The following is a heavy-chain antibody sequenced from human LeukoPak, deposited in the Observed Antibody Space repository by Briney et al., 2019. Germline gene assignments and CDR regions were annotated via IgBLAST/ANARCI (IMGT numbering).Heavy chain of an antibody. CDR3: ARDGTPEYDHIWGRPQLY. Sequence: ASVMVSCKASGYTFTRYYLHWVRQAPGQGLEWMGIINPSGGSTRYAQKFQGRVTMTRDTSTSTVYMELKSLRSEDTAIYYCARDGTPEYDHIWGRPQLYWGQGTLVIVSS. J-gene: IGHJ4*02. V-gene: IGHV1-46*01. D-gene: IGHD3-16*01. CDR1: GYTFTRYY. CDR2: INPSGGST.